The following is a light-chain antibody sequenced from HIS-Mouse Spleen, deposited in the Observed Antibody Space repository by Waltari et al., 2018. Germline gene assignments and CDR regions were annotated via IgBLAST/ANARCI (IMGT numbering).Light chain of an antibody. Sequence: SYELTQPPSVSVSPGQPARNTCSGDALTKKDAYEYQQMPGQAPVLVIYEDSKRPSGIPARFSGSSSGTMATLTISGAQVEDEADYYCYSTDSSGNHRVFGGGTKLTVL. CDR3: YSTDSSGNHRV. CDR1: ALTKKD. V-gene: IGLV3-10*01. CDR2: EDS. J-gene: IGLJ2*01.